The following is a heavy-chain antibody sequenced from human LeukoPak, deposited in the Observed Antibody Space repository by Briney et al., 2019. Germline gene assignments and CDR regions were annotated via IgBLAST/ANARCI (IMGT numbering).Heavy chain of an antibody. CDR2: IYSGGNT. V-gene: IGHV3-53*01. CDR1: GFTVSSSY. Sequence: GGSLRLSCAASGFTVSSSYVSWVRHAPGEGLEWISLIYSGGNTYYADSVKGRFTISRDNSKNTLFLQMNSLRAEDTALYYCANSAYGEHSFDYWGQGTLVTVSS. J-gene: IGHJ4*02. CDR3: ANSAYGEHSFDY. D-gene: IGHD4-17*01.